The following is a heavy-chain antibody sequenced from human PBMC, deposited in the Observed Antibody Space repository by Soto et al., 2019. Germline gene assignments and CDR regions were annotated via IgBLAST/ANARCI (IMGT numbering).Heavy chain of an antibody. J-gene: IGHJ6*02. CDR3: VEDPDSNSCPSRDA. CDR2: ISPNSGNT. Sequence: QVHLVQSGAEVKKPGASVNVSCKTSGYTFTRNGISWVRQAPGQGLEWMGWISPNSGNTKYAQKLQGRVIMTTDTSTRTDHMALSSPRSDTTAVYYCVEDPDSNSCPSRDAWGRGTMVTVSS. CDR1: GYTFTRNG. V-gene: IGHV1-18*01. D-gene: IGHD2-2*01.